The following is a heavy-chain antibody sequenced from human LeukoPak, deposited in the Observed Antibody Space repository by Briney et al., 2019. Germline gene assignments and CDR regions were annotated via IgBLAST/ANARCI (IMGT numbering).Heavy chain of an antibody. Sequence: SETLSLTCTVSGGSISSGDYYWRWIRQPPGKGLEWIGYIYYSGSTYYNPSLKSRVTISVDTSKNQFSLKLSSVTAADTAVYLCARGSGRSYYYGMDVWGQGTTVTVSS. CDR1: GGSISSGDYY. V-gene: IGHV4-30-4*01. CDR2: IYYSGST. D-gene: IGHD6-25*01. CDR3: ARGSGRSYYYGMDV. J-gene: IGHJ6*02.